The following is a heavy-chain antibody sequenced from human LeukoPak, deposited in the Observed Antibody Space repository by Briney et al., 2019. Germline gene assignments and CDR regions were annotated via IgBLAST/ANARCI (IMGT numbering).Heavy chain of an antibody. V-gene: IGHV3-74*01. J-gene: IGHJ4*02. CDR3: VRDAGTKLGY. CDR2: INLDGATT. D-gene: IGHD6-13*01. Sequence: GGSLRLSCAASGFSFSSYGMHWVRQAPGKGLVWVSRINLDGATTSYADSVKGRFTISRDNAKNTLYLQMNSLRAEDTAVYYCVRDAGTKLGYWGQGTLLTVSS. CDR1: GFSFSSYG.